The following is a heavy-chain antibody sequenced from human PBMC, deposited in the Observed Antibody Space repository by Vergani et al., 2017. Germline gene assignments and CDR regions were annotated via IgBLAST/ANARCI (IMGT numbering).Heavy chain of an antibody. CDR2: IYYSGST. CDR1: GGSISSSSHF. CDR3: ARHVSGDYDAYYYGVDV. V-gene: IGHV4-39*01. Sequence: QLQLHKSGPGLVKPSETLSLTCTLSGGSISSSSHFWGWLRQTPGKGLEWIGSIYYSGSTYYNPSLKSRVSISVDTSKNQFSLKLSSVTAADSAVYYCARHVSGDYDAYYYGVDVWGQGTTVTVSS. D-gene: IGHD3-16*01. J-gene: IGHJ6*02.